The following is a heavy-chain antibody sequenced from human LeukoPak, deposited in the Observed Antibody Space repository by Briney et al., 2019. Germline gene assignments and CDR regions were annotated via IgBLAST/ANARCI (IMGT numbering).Heavy chain of an antibody. CDR2: IKQDGSEK. J-gene: IGHJ4*02. CDR1: GFTLSTYW. CDR3: ARESVGATYFDY. D-gene: IGHD1-26*01. Sequence: GGFLRLSCAASGFTLSTYWMSWVRQAPGKGLEWVANIKQDGSEKYYVDSVKGRFTISRDNAKNSLYLQMNSLRAEDMAVYYCARESVGATYFDYWGQGTLVTVSS. V-gene: IGHV3-7*05.